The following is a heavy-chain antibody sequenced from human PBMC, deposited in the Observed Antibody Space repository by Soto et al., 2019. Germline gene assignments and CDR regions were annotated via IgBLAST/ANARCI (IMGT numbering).Heavy chain of an antibody. J-gene: IGHJ5*02. CDR2: IDGSGGIT. CDR3: VKNSGWFNT. D-gene: IGHD3-10*01. V-gene: IGHV3-23*01. CDR1: GFTFGTTD. Sequence: GGSLRLSCAASGFTFGTTDMSWVRQAPGEGLGWVSTIDGSGGITYYADSVKGRFTISRDNSRNTVYLQMNSLRGDDTALYYCVKNSGWFNTWGQGALVTVSS.